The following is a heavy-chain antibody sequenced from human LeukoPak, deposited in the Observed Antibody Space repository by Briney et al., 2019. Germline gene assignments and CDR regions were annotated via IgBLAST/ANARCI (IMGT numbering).Heavy chain of an antibody. D-gene: IGHD3-10*01. Sequence: GGSLRLSCAASGFTFSSYEMNWVRQAPGKGLEWVSYISSSSSTIYYADSVKGRFTISRDNAKNSLYLQMNSLRAEDTAVYYCARRNSMVRGVKNWFDPWGQGTLVTVSS. V-gene: IGHV3-48*03. CDR2: ISSSSSTI. J-gene: IGHJ5*02. CDR1: GFTFSSYE. CDR3: ARRNSMVRGVKNWFDP.